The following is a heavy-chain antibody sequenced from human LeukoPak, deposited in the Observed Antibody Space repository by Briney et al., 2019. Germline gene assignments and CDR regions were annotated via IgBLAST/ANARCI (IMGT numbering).Heavy chain of an antibody. V-gene: IGHV4-59*02. CDR2: ISDSGST. Sequence: SETLSLTCTVSGGSVSSYYWSWIRQPPGQELEWIGYISDSGSTSYNPFLKSRITISVDTAGNQFSLWLSSVTAADTAVYYCARKISYISVFDYWGQGTLVTVSS. D-gene: IGHD2-15*01. CDR1: GGSVSSYY. J-gene: IGHJ4*02. CDR3: ARKISYISVFDY.